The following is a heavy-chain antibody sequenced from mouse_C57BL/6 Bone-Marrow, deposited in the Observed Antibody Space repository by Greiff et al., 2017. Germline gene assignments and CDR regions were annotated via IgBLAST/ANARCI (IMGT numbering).Heavy chain of an antibody. CDR3: ARVGYYYAMDS. J-gene: IGHJ4*01. CDR1: GYSFTSYY. CDR2: IYPGSGNT. Sequence: VKLMESGPELVKPGASVQISCKASGYSFTSYYIHWVKQRPGQGLAWIGWIYPGSGNTKYNEKFKGKATLTADTSSSTAYMQLSSLTSEDSAVYYCARVGYYYAMDSWGQGTSVTVSS. V-gene: IGHV1-66*01.